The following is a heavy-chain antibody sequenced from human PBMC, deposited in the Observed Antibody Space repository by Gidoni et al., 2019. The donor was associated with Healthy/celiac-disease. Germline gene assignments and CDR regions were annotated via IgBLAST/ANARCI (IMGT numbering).Heavy chain of an antibody. V-gene: IGHV4-34*01. Sequence: QVQLQQWGAGLLKPSETLSLTCAVYGGSFSGYYWSWIRQPPGKGLEWIGEINHSGSTNYNPSLKSRVTISVDTSKNQFSLKLSSVTAADTAVYYCARAFKRRAFDIWGQGTMVTVSS. CDR2: INHSGST. J-gene: IGHJ3*02. CDR3: ARAFKRRAFDI. CDR1: GGSFSGYY.